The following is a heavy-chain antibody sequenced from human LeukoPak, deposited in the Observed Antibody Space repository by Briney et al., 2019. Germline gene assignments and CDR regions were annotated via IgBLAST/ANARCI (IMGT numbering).Heavy chain of an antibody. J-gene: IGHJ4*02. V-gene: IGHV4-61*02. D-gene: IGHD3-10*01. CDR1: GGSISSGSYY. CDR2: IYTSGST. CDR3: ARGTTMVRGVILDY. Sequence: PSETLSLTCTVSGGSISSGSYYWSWIRQPAGKGLEWSGRIYTSGSTNYNPSLKSRVTISVDTSKNQFSLKLSSVTAADTAVYYCARGTTMVRGVILDYWGQGTLVTVSS.